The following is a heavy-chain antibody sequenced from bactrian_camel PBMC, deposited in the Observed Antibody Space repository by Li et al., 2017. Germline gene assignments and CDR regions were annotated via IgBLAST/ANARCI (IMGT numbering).Heavy chain of an antibody. CDR2: IRSSDGIT. V-gene: IGHV3S63*01. CDR1: GYTYASHC. J-gene: IGHJ6*01. CDR3: AVKGSYCGTLFRADFGY. Sequence: VQLVESGGGSVQAGGSLRLSCTASGYTYASHCMGWFRQAPGREREGVALIRSSDGITAHADSVKGRFTISKDNAKNTLYLQMNSLEREDTAVYYCAVKGSYCGTLFRADFGYWGQGTQVTVS. D-gene: IGHD2*01.